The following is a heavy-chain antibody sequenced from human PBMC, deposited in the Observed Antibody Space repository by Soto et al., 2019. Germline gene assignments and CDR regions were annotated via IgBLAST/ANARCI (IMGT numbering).Heavy chain of an antibody. CDR2: ISAYNGNT. CDR3: ARHIGYCSSTSCFPYFDY. D-gene: IGHD2-2*01. J-gene: IGHJ4*02. CDR1: GYTFTSYG. Sequence: ASVKVSCKASGYTFTSYGISWVRQAPGQGLEWMGWISAYNGNTNYAQKLQGRVTMTTDTSTSTAYMELRSLRSDDTAVYYCARHIGYCSSTSCFPYFDYWGQGTLVTVSS. V-gene: IGHV1-18*01.